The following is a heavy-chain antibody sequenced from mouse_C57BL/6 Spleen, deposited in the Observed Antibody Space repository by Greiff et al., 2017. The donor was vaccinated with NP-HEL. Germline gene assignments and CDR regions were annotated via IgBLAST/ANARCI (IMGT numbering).Heavy chain of an antibody. Sequence: EVKVVESGGDLVKPGGSLKLSCAASGFTFSSYGMSWVRQTPDKRLEWVATISSGGSYTYYPDSVKGRFTISRDNAKNTLYRQMSRLKSEDTAMYYCARALSTVGAMDYWGQGTSVTVSS. J-gene: IGHJ4*01. CDR2: ISSGGSYT. CDR3: ARALSTVGAMDY. V-gene: IGHV5-6*01. D-gene: IGHD1-1*01. CDR1: GFTFSSYG.